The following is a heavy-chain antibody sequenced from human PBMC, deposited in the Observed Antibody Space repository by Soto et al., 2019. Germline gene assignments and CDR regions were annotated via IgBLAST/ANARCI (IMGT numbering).Heavy chain of an antibody. CDR2: ISTYNGDR. D-gene: IGHD3-16*01. CDR3: ARDPVLVKLRPTVHHWFAP. J-gene: IGHJ5*02. V-gene: IGHV1-18*01. Sequence: ASVKVSCKASGYTFTNYRISWVRQAPGQGLEWMGWISTYNGDRKYAQKFQDRVTMPTDTSTSTAYMELRSLRSEDTAVYYCARDPVLVKLRPTVHHWFAPWGQGTLVTVSS. CDR1: GYTFTNYR.